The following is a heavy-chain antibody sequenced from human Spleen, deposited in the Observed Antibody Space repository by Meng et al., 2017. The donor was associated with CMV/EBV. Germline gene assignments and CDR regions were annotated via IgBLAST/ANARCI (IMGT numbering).Heavy chain of an antibody. Sequence: YTFTGYGVTWVRQAPGQGLDYMGWINGYNGNTNYAQKFQGRLTMTTDTSTGTAYMELRSLRSDDTAVYYCARTSDSGPLIGAALDYWGQGTLVTVSS. CDR3: ARTSDSGPLIGAALDY. J-gene: IGHJ4*02. CDR1: YTFTGYG. D-gene: IGHD6-6*01. V-gene: IGHV1-18*01. CDR2: INGYNGNT.